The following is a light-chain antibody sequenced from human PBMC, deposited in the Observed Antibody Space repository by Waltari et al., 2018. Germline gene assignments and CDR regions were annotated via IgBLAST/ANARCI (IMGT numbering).Light chain of an antibody. CDR1: QSISTS. J-gene: IGKJ4*01. CDR3: QQSYNTPLT. V-gene: IGKV1-39*01. CDR2: AAS. Sequence: DIQMTQSPSSLSASVGDRVTITCRASQSISTSLNWYQHKPGKAPNLLIYAASTLQSGVPSRFRGSGSGTGFTLTISSLQPEDFATYYCQQSYNTPLTFGGGTKV.